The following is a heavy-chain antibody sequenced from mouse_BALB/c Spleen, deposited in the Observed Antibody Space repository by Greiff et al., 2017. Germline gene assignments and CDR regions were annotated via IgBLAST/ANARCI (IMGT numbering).Heavy chain of an antibody. CDR1: GYTFTSYY. CDR3: TRDYGSSRGYWYFDG. D-gene: IGHD1-1*01. J-gene: IGHJ1*01. V-gene: IGHV1S81*02. Sequence: QVQLKQPGAELVKPGASVKLSCKASGYTFTSYYMYWVKQRPGQGLEWIGGINPSNGGTNFNEKFKSKATLTVDKSSSTAYMQLSSLTSEDSAVYYCTRDYGSSRGYWYFDGWGAGTTVTVSS. CDR2: INPSNGGT.